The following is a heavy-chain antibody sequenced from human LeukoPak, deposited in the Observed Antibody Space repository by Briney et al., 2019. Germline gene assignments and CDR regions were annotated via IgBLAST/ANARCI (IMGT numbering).Heavy chain of an antibody. D-gene: IGHD1-26*01. V-gene: IGHV3-23*01. CDR2: ISGSGGST. CDR1: GFTFSSYA. J-gene: IGHJ4*02. CDR3: ARDLISGDYTFDY. Sequence: GGCLRLSCAASGFTFSSYAMSWVRQAPGKGLEWVSAISGSGGSTYYADSVKGRFTISRDNSKNRLFLQMTSLRDEDTAVYYCARDLISGDYTFDYWGQGTLVTVSS.